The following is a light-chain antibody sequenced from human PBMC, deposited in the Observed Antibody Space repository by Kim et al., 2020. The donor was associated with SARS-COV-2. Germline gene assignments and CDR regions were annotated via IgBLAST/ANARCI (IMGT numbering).Light chain of an antibody. J-gene: IGLJ2*01. CDR1: KLGNNY. CDR2: QDN. V-gene: IGLV3-1*01. Sequence: SYELTRPPSVSVSPGQTASITCSGDKLGNNYVCWYQQKPGQSPVLVIYQDNKRPSGIPERFSGSNSGNTATLTISGTQAMDEADYYCQAWDSNTFGGGTQLTVL. CDR3: QAWDSNT.